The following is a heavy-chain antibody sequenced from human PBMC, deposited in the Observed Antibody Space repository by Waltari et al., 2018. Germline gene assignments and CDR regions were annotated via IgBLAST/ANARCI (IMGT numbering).Heavy chain of an antibody. CDR1: GYTFTGYY. CDR3: ARAGRYCSGGSCSIDY. CDR2: INPNRCCT. D-gene: IGHD2-15*01. V-gene: IGHV1-2*02. J-gene: IGHJ4*02. Sequence: QVQLVQSGAEVKKPGASVKVSCKASGYTFTGYYMHWVRQAPGQGLEWMGGINPNRCCTNYAQKFQGRVTRTRDTSISTAYMELSRLRSDDTAVYYCARAGRYCSGGSCSIDYWGQGTLVTVSS.